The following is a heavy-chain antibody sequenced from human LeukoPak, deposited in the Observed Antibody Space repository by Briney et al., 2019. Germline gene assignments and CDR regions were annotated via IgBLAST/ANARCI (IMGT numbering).Heavy chain of an antibody. V-gene: IGHV1-18*04. CDR1: GYTFTGYY. J-gene: IGHJ5*02. CDR2: TNVHNGNI. D-gene: IGHD3-9*01. CDR3: ARGIEGYDVLTGYHP. Sequence: GASVKVSCKASGYTFTGYYMHWVRQAPGQGLEWMGWTNVHNGNINYAQKFQGRISMTTDTSTTTAFMELRSLRSDDTAVYYCARGIEGYDVLTGYHPWGQGTLVTVSS.